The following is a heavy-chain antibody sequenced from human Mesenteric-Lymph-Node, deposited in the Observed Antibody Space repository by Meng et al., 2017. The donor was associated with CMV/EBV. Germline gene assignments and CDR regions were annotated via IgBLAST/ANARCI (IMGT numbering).Heavy chain of an antibody. V-gene: IGHV3-74*03. CDR2: ISPIGDNT. Sequence: GESLKISCAASRFSFSSDWMHWVRQSPGTGPLSVSRISPIGDNTMYADSVKGRFTVSRDNAKNSLYLQMNSLRAEDTAVYYCVRDGGCGSTSCYIPLDYWGQGTLVTVSS. CDR3: VRDGGCGSTSCYIPLDY. CDR1: RFSFSSDW. J-gene: IGHJ4*02. D-gene: IGHD2-2*02.